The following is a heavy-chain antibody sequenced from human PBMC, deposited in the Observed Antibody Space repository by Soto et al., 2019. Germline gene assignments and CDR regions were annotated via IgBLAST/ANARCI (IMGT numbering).Heavy chain of an antibody. V-gene: IGHV3-23*01. D-gene: IGHD6-19*01. CDR3: AKDLWMAVARTGY. CDR1: GFTFSIYA. CDR2: ISGSGGAT. Sequence: EVQLLESGGGLVQPGGSLRLSCTASGFTFSIYAMSWVRQAPGKGLEWVSGISGSGGATYYADSVRGRFTISRDNSKNTLYLQMNSLRVEDTAVYYCAKDLWMAVARTGYWGQGTLVTVSS. J-gene: IGHJ4*02.